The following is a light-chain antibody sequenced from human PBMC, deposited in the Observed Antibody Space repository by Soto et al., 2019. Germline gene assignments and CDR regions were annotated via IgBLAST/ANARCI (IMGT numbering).Light chain of an antibody. CDR2: QAS. J-gene: IGKJ1*01. CDR3: KQYNAYSQA. CDR1: ESVSRW. Sequence: DIQMTQSPSTLSASVGDRVTITCRASESVSRWLAWYQQKPGRTPKPIIYQASTLETGVPSRFSGSGSWTEFTLASSSLQPDDLSAYCCKQYNAYSQAFGQGTKVEIK. V-gene: IGKV1-5*03.